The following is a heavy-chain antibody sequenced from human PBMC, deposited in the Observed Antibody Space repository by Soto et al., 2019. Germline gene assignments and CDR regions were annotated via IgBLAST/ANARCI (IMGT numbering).Heavy chain of an antibody. V-gene: IGHV4-31*03. Sequence: PSETLSLTCTVSGGSISSGGYYWSWIRQHPGKGLEWIGYIYYSGSTYYNPSLKSRVTISVDTSKNQFSLKLSSVTAADTAVYYCARATIFGVVMDVWGQGTTVTVSS. CDR1: GGSISSGGYY. CDR2: IYYSGST. D-gene: IGHD3-3*01. J-gene: IGHJ6*02. CDR3: ARATIFGVVMDV.